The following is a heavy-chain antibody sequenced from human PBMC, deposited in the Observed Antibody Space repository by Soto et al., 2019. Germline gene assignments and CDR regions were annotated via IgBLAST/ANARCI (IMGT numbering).Heavy chain of an antibody. Sequence: QVQLQQWGAGLLKPSETLSLTCAVYGGSFSGYYWSWIRQPPGKGLEWIGEIDHSGSTNYNPSLKSGVTISVDTSKNQFSLRLSSVTAADTAVYYCARARGDTAMVTDYWGQGTLVTVSS. V-gene: IGHV4-34*01. CDR3: ARARGDTAMVTDY. D-gene: IGHD5-18*01. J-gene: IGHJ4*02. CDR2: IDHSGST. CDR1: GGSFSGYY.